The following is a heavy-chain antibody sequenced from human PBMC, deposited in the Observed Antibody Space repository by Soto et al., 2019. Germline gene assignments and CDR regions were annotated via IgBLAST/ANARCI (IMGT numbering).Heavy chain of an antibody. Sequence: GGSLRLSCAASGFTLSAYDMHWVRQAEGKGLEWVSALGAADDPYYLVSVKGRFTISRENAKNSLYLQMNNLRAGDTAVYYCARAYSGRLPRRADYHYAMDVWGQGTTVTVSS. D-gene: IGHD2-15*01. CDR1: GFTLSAYD. CDR3: ARAYSGRLPRRADYHYAMDV. V-gene: IGHV3-13*05. J-gene: IGHJ6*02. CDR2: LGAADDP.